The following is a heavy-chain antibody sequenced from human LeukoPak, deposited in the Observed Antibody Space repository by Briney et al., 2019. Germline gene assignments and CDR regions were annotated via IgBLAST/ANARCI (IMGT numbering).Heavy chain of an antibody. CDR3: ASGYCTNGVCLGDS. V-gene: IGHV1-69*13. Sequence: GASVKVSCKASGGTFSSYAISWVRQAPGQGLEWMGGIIPIFGTANYAQKFQGRVTITADESTSTAYMELSSLRPEDTAVYYCASGYCTNGVCLGDSWGQGTLVTVSS. CDR1: GGTFSSYA. D-gene: IGHD2-8*01. CDR2: IIPIFGTA. J-gene: IGHJ5*02.